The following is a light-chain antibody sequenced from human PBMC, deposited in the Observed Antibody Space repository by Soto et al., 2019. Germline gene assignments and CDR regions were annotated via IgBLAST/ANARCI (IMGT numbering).Light chain of an antibody. J-gene: IGKJ1*01. CDR1: QSVSSR. CDR2: GAS. V-gene: IGKV3-15*01. CDR3: RQYKTLWT. Sequence: EIVMTQSPSTLSVSPGERVTLSCRASQSVSSRLAWYPQKPGQSPRLLIYGASTRATGIPARFSGSGSGTEFTLTISSLQSEDFGVYYGRQYKTLWTFGQGTKVESK.